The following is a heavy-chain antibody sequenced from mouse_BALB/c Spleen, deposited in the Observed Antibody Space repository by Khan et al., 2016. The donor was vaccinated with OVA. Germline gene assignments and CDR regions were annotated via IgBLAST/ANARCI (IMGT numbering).Heavy chain of an antibody. V-gene: IGHV1-4*01. Sequence: VQLQESGAELARPGASVKMSCKASGYTFTSYTMHWVKQRPGQGLEWIGYINPSSDYTNYNQKFKDKATLTADKSSSTAYMQLSSLTSEDSAVYYCASEGAYYRSDGWFAYWGQGTLVTVSA. D-gene: IGHD2-14*01. CDR1: GYTFTSYT. J-gene: IGHJ3*01. CDR2: INPSSDYT. CDR3: ASEGAYYRSDGWFAY.